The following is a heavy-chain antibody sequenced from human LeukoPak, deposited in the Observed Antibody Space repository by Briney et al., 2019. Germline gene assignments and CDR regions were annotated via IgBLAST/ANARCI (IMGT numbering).Heavy chain of an antibody. CDR1: GGTFSSYA. Sequence: SVKVSCKASGGTFSSYAISWVRQAPGQGLEWMGGIIPIFGTANYAQKFQGRVTITADESTSTAYMELSSLRSEDTAVYYCARGGDIVVVPAALTLNWFDPWGQGTLVTVSS. CDR3: ARGGDIVVVPAALTLNWFDP. CDR2: IIPIFGTA. V-gene: IGHV1-69*13. J-gene: IGHJ5*02. D-gene: IGHD2-2*01.